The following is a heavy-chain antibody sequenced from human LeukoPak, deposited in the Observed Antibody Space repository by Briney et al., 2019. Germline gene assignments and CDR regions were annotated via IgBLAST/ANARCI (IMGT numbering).Heavy chain of an antibody. Sequence: ASVKVSCKASGGTFSSYAISWVRQAPGQGLEWMGGIIPIFGTANYAQKFQGRVTITADKSTSTAYMELSSLRSEDTAVYYCARVADYSNYVFDYWGQGTLVTVS. V-gene: IGHV1-69*06. J-gene: IGHJ4*02. CDR1: GGTFSSYA. CDR3: ARVADYSNYVFDY. D-gene: IGHD4-11*01. CDR2: IIPIFGTA.